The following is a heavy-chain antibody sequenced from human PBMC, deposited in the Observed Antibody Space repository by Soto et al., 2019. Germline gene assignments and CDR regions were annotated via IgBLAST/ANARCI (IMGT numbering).Heavy chain of an antibody. Sequence: EVQLVESGGGLVQPGGSLRLSCAASGFTFSSYWMSWVRQAPGKGLEWVANIKQDGSEKYYVDSVKGRFTISRDNAKNSLYLQMNSLRAEDTAVYYYARHSSQYYYDSSGYSQTDAFDIWGQGTMVTVSS. D-gene: IGHD3-22*01. J-gene: IGHJ3*02. CDR1: GFTFSSYW. V-gene: IGHV3-7*03. CDR3: ARHSSQYYYDSSGYSQTDAFDI. CDR2: IKQDGSEK.